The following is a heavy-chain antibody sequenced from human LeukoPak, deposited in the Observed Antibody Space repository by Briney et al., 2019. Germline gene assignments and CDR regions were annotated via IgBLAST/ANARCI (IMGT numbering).Heavy chain of an antibody. CDR1: GYSFTSYW. CDR2: IYPGDSDT. D-gene: IGHD6-13*01. CDR3: ARQGEPPRSSSWYGGFDY. Sequence: GESLKISCKGSGYSFTSYWIGWVRQMPGKGLEWMGIIYPGDSDTRYSPSFQGQVTISADKSIGTAYLQWSSLKASGTAMYYCARQGEPPRSSSWYGGFDYWGQGTLVTVSS. V-gene: IGHV5-51*01. J-gene: IGHJ4*02.